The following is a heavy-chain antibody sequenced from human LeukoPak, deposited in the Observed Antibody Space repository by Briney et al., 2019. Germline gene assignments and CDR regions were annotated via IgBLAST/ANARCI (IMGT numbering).Heavy chain of an antibody. CDR3: AWGFGPNLFDY. V-gene: IGHV4-30-2*01. CDR2: IYHSGST. Sequence: SETLSLTCTVSGGSISSGGYYWSWIRQPPGKGLEWIGYIYHSGSTYYNPSLKSRVTISVDRSKNQFSLKLSSVTAADTAVYYCAWGFGPNLFDYWGQGTLVTVSS. J-gene: IGHJ4*02. D-gene: IGHD3-10*01. CDR1: GGSISSGGYY.